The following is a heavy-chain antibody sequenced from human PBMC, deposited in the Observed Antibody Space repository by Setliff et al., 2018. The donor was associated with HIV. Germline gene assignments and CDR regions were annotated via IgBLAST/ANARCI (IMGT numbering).Heavy chain of an antibody. D-gene: IGHD4-17*01. Sequence: ASVKVSCKTSGYTFKSYDINWVRQAPGQGLEWMGWISAYDGNRISAQKFQGRVTMTTDTSTNTAYMELRSLRTDDTAVYYCARHDGLRSVHGAFDIWGQGTMVTVSS. CDR2: ISAYDGNR. J-gene: IGHJ3*02. V-gene: IGHV1-18*01. CDR3: ARHDGLRSVHGAFDI. CDR1: GYTFKSYD.